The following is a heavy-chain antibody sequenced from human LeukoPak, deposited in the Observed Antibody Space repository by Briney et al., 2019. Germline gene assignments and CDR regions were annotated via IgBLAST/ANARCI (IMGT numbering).Heavy chain of an antibody. CDR3: ARGRAGTGSLDY. CDR2: IYTSGST. J-gene: IGHJ4*02. V-gene: IGHV4-4*07. CDR1: GGSISSYY. D-gene: IGHD6-19*01. Sequence: SETLSLTCGVSGGSISSYYWSWIRQPAGKGLEWIGRIYTSGSTNYNPSLKSRVTMSIDTSKNQFSLKLSSVTAADTAVYYCARGRAGTGSLDYWGQGTLVTVSS.